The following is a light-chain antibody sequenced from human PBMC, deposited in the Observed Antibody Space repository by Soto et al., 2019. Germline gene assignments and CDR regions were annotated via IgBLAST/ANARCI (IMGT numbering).Light chain of an antibody. CDR2: GAS. J-gene: IGKJ1*01. CDR1: QSISTY. CDR3: QQTYSTPPT. Sequence: DIQMTQSPSSLSASVGDRVTITCRASQSISTYLNWYQQKPGKAPYLLIYGASMEGGVPSRFSGSGSGTDFTLTISSLQPEDFAAYYCQQTYSTPPTFGQGTKVDIK. V-gene: IGKV1-39*01.